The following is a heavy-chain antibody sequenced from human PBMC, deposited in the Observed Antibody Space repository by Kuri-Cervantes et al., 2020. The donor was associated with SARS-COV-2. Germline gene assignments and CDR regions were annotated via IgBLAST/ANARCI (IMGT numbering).Heavy chain of an antibody. CDR2: IWYDGSNK. J-gene: IGHJ5*02. CDR1: GFTFSSYG. Sequence: GESLKISCAASGFTFSSYGMHWVRQAPGKGLEWVAVIWYDGSNKYYADSVKGRFTISRDNSKNTLYLQMNSLRAEDTAVYYCARDLDCSSTSCYSPWFDPWGQGTLVTVSS. D-gene: IGHD2-2*01. CDR3: ARDLDCSSTSCYSPWFDP. V-gene: IGHV3-33*08.